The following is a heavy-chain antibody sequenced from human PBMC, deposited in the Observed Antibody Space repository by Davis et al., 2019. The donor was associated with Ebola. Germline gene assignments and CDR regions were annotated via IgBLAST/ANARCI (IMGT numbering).Heavy chain of an antibody. CDR1: GFTFSSYW. V-gene: IGHV3-7*01. J-gene: IGHJ4*02. CDR3: ARRGASGWSPFDY. Sequence: GESLKISCAASGFTFSSYWMSWVRQAPGKGLEGVANIKQDGSEKYYVDSVKGRFTISRDNAKNSLYLQMNSLRAEDTAVYYCARRGASGWSPFDYWGQGTLVTVSS. CDR2: IKQDGSEK. D-gene: IGHD3-3*01.